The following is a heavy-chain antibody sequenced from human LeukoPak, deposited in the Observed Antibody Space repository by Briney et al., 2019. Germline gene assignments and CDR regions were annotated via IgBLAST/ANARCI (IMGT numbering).Heavy chain of an antibody. CDR1: GFTFSSHG. CDR2: ITYDGSNK. CDR3: ATHWGSGWYFDL. Sequence: GESLKISCAGSGFTFSSHGMHWVRQTPGKGLEWVAAITYDGSNKYYADSVKGRFTISRDNSKNSLYLEMNSLRAEDTAVYYCATHWGSGWYFDLWGRGTLVTVSS. J-gene: IGHJ2*01. D-gene: IGHD7-27*01. V-gene: IGHV3-30*03.